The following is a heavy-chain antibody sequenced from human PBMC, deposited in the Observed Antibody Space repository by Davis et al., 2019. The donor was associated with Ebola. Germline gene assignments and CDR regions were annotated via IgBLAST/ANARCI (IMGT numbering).Heavy chain of an antibody. CDR3: ARGRDGFTYDY. CDR2: IIPIFGTA. V-gene: IGHV1-69*06. CDR1: GGTFSSYA. D-gene: IGHD5-24*01. J-gene: IGHJ4*02. Sequence: SVQVSCKASGGTFSSYAISWVRQAPGQGLEWMGGIIPIFGTANYAQKFQGRVTITADKSTSTAYMELSSLRSEDTAVFYCARGRDGFTYDYWGQGTLVTVSS.